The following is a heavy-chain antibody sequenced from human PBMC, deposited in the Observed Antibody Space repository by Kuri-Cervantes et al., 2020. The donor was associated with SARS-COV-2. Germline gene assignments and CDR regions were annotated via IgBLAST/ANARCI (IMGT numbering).Heavy chain of an antibody. Sequence: SVKVSCKASGGTFSSYAISWVRQAPGQGLEWMGRIIPILGIANYAQKFQGRVMITADKSTSTAYMELSSLRSEDTAVYYCARASTSCYLFSLCGYFQHWGQGTLVTVSS. CDR1: GGTFSSYA. CDR3: ARASTSCYLFSLCGYFQH. CDR2: IIPILGIA. V-gene: IGHV1-69*04. D-gene: IGHD2-2*01. J-gene: IGHJ1*01.